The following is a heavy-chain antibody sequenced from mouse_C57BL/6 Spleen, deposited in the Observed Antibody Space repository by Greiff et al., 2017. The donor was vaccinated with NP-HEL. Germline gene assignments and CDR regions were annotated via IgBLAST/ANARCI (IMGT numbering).Heavy chain of an antibody. J-gene: IGHJ4*01. CDR2: ICSGGST. D-gene: IGHD1-3*01. Sequence: VQLQQSGPGLVQPSQSLFISCTVSGFSLTSYGVHWVRQPPGKGLEWLGVICSGGSTDYNAAFISRLSISKDNSKSHVFFTKNSLQADDTTIYYCAKNSVKCYAMDYWGQGTSVTVSS. CDR3: AKNSVKCYAMDY. V-gene: IGHV2-4*01. CDR1: GFSLTSYG.